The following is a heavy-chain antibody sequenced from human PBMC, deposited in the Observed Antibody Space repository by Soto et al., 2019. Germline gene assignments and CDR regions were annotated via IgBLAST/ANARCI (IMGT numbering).Heavy chain of an antibody. V-gene: IGHV3-23*01. CDR3: AKKGLGSLKTYCSGSGCHYAFDI. CDR1: GFTFSSYA. J-gene: IGHJ3*02. CDR2: ISGGGDGA. D-gene: IGHD2-15*01. Sequence: EVQLLESGGGLVQPGGSLRLSCAASGFTFSSYAMSWVCQAPGKGLEWVSTISGGGDGAYYADSVKGHFTISRDNSKNTLYLQMNSLRAEDTAIYYCAKKGLGSLKTYCSGSGCHYAFDIWGQGTMVTVSS.